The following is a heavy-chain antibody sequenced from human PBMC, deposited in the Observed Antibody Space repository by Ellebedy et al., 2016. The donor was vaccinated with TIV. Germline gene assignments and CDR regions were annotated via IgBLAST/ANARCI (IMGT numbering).Heavy chain of an antibody. D-gene: IGHD6-19*01. V-gene: IGHV3-30*02. CDR2: IRYDGSNK. Sequence: GESLKISCAASGFTFSSYAMHCVRQAPGKGLEWVASIRYDGSNKNYADSVKGRFTISRDNSKNTLSLQMNSLRAEDTAVYYCAKQFSSGSDWGQGTLVTVSS. CDR1: GFTFSSYA. J-gene: IGHJ4*02. CDR3: AKQFSSGSD.